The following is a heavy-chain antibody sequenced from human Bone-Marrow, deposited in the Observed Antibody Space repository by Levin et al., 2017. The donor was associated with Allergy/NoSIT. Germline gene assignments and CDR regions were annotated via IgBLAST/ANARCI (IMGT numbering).Heavy chain of an antibody. CDR2: ISGSGSYI. J-gene: IGHJ4*02. Sequence: GESLKISCTASGFAFGRHTMHWVRQAPGKGLEWVASISGSGSYIFYADSLKGRFTIYRDNAKTSLYLQMHSLRGDETAVYYGARDSLGYSSSWYFFDLWGQGTLVTVSS. D-gene: IGHD6-13*01. CDR3: ARDSLGYSSSWYFFDL. CDR1: GFAFGRHT. V-gene: IGHV3-21*01.